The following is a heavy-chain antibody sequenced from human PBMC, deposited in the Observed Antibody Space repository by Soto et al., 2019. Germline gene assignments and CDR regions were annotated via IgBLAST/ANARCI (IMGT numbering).Heavy chain of an antibody. D-gene: IGHD3-10*01. J-gene: IGHJ4*02. CDR1: GGSISSSNW. CDR3: ARDPTAHGSSSYFDS. V-gene: IGHV4-4*02. CDR2: IYHSGGT. Sequence: QLQESGPGLVKPSGTLSLSCAVSGGSISSSNWWNWVRQPPGKGLEWIGEIYHSGGTKYNPSLKSRVSIPVDKSKNQFSLSLNSVTAADTAVYYCARDPTAHGSSSYFDSWGQGTLVTVSS.